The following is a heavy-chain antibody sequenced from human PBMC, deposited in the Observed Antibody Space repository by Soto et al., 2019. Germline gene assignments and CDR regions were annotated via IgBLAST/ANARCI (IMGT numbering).Heavy chain of an antibody. J-gene: IGHJ5*01. CDR2: IAYDGSKT. D-gene: IGHD3-22*01. Sequence: QVQLVESGGGVVQPGRSLRLTCAASGFTFSSNGMHWVRQAPGKGLEWVALIAYDGSKTYYGDSVRGRFTISRDNTENTLVLQMNSLRAEDTAVYDWARWVGGSMSDSSGKYDSWGQGTLVTVSS. V-gene: IGHV3-30*03. CDR1: GFTFSSNG. CDR3: ARWVGGSMSDSSGKYDS.